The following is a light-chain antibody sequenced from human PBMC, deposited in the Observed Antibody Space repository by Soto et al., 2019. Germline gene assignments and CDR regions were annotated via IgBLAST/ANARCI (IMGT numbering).Light chain of an antibody. CDR1: NIGSKS. V-gene: IGLV3-21*02. CDR3: ATWDDSLHGYV. CDR2: GDG. J-gene: IGLJ1*01. Sequence: SYELTQPPSVSVAPGQTARITCGGNNIGSKSVHWYQQRPGQAPVLVVYGDGDRPSGIPERFSGSKSGTSASLAISGLQSEDEADYYCATWDDSLHGYVFGTGTKVTVL.